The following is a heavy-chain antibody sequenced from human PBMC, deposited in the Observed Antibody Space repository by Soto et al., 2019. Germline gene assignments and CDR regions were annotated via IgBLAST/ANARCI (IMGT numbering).Heavy chain of an antibody. D-gene: IGHD4-17*01. Sequence: ASVKVSCKASGYTFTGYYMHWVRQAPGQGLEWMGWINPNSGGTNYAQKFQGRVTMTRDTSISTAYMELSRLRSDDTDVYYGASLRPYYYYGMEVWGQGTTVTVSS. V-gene: IGHV1-2*02. CDR2: INPNSGGT. CDR1: GYTFTGYY. CDR3: ASLRPYYYYGMEV. J-gene: IGHJ6*02.